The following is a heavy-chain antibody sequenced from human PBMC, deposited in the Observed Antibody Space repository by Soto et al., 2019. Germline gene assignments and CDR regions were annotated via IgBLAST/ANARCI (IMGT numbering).Heavy chain of an antibody. CDR2: ISSSTSTT. J-gene: IGHJ6*02. V-gene: IGHV3-48*01. CDR1: GFTLSNYN. Sequence: GGSLRLSCAASGFTLSNYNMNWVRQAPGKGLEWVSYISSSTSTTYYADSVKGRFTISRDNAKNSLYLQMNSLRAEDTAVYYCAKNRSPYGMDVWGQGTTVTVSS. CDR3: AKNRSPYGMDV.